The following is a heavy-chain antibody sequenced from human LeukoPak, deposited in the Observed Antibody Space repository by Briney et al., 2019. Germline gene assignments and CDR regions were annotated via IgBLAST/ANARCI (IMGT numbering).Heavy chain of an antibody. J-gene: IGHJ5*02. CDR3: ARQEGVWWLGRFDP. CDR1: GYTFTSYG. D-gene: IGHD5-12*01. Sequence: ASVKVSCKASGYTFTSYGISWVRQAPEQGLEWMGWISAYNGNTNYAQKLQGRVTMTTDTSTSTAYMELRSLRSDDTAVYYCARQEGVWWLGRFDPWGQGTLVTVSS. CDR2: ISAYNGNT. V-gene: IGHV1-18*01.